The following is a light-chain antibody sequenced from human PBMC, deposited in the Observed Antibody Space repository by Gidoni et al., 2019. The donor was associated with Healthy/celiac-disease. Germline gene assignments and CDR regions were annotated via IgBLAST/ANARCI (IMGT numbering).Light chain of an antibody. CDR3: LLYYGGARV. CDR1: TGAVTSGYY. Sequence: TVVPHEPPLTVSPGGTVTLTCASSTGAVTSGYYPNWFQQKPGQAHRALIYSTSNKHYWTPARFSGSLLGGKAALTLSGVQPEDEAEYYCLLYYGGARVFGGGTKLTVL. V-gene: IGLV7-43*01. J-gene: IGLJ2*01. CDR2: STS.